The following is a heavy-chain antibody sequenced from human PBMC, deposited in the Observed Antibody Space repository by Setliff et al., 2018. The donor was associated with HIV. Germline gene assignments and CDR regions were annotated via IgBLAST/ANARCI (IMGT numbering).Heavy chain of an antibody. CDR1: GDSISRGGFF. Sequence: SETLSLTCTVSGDSISRGGFFWNWIRQHPGKGLEWIGEIYHSGSTNYNPSLKSRVTISVDKSKNQFSLKLSSVTAADTAVYYCARGAPRGYCSGGSCFPLDYWGQGTLVTVSS. J-gene: IGHJ4*02. V-gene: IGHV4-30-2*01. CDR2: IYHSGST. CDR3: ARGAPRGYCSGGSCFPLDY. D-gene: IGHD2-15*01.